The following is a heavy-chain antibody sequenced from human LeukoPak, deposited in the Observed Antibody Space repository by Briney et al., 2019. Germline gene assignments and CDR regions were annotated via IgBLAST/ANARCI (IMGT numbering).Heavy chain of an antibody. CDR1: GGSISSGGYY. Sequence: SQTLSLTCTVSGGSISSGGYYWSWIRQPPGKGLEWIGYIYHSGSTYYNPSLKSRVTISVDRSKNQFSLKLSSVTAADTAVYYCARDGPYCSGGSCYENAFDIWGQGTMVTVSS. CDR2: IYHSGST. CDR3: ARDGPYCSGGSCYENAFDI. D-gene: IGHD2-15*01. J-gene: IGHJ3*02. V-gene: IGHV4-30-2*01.